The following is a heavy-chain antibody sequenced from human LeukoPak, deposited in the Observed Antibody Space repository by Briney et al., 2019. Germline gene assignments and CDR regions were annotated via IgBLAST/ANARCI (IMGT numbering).Heavy chain of an antibody. CDR1: GFRFSDYW. V-gene: IGHV3-7*01. CDR3: ARGGGYSYGHNPYYYYMDV. J-gene: IGHJ6*03. Sequence: GGSLRLSCAASGFRFSDYWMSWVRQAPGKGLEWVANIKTDGSDKHYVDSVKGRFTISRDNGKNSLYLQMSGLRADDTAVYYCARGGGYSYGHNPYYYYMDVWGKGTTVTVSS. D-gene: IGHD5-18*01. CDR2: IKTDGSDK.